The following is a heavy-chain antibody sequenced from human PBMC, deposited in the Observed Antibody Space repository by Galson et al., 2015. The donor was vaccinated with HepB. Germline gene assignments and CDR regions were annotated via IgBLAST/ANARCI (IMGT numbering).Heavy chain of an antibody. J-gene: IGHJ2*01. V-gene: IGHV3-48*02. D-gene: IGHD3-3*01. CDR3: VTAATLGYWYFDL. CDR1: GLAFGNYN. Sequence: SLRLSCAASGLAFGNYNMNWVRQAPGKGLEWISHISSSDGTIYYSDSAKGRFIISRDNDRNSLYLQLNSLRDDDTAIYYCVTAATLGYWYFDLWGRGTLVTVSS. CDR2: ISSSDGTI.